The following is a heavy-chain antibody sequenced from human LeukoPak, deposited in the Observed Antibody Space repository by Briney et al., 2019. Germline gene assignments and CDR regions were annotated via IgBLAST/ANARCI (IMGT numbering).Heavy chain of an antibody. J-gene: IGHJ4*02. CDR2: IYYSGST. CDR1: GGSISSSSYY. Sequence: NSSETLSLTCTASGGSISSSSYYWGWIRQPPGKGLEWIGSIYYSGSTYYNPSLKSRVTISVDTSKNQFSLKLSSVTAADTAVYYCARLPRGGRIDYWGQGTQVTVSS. V-gene: IGHV4-39*01. CDR3: ARLPRGGRIDY.